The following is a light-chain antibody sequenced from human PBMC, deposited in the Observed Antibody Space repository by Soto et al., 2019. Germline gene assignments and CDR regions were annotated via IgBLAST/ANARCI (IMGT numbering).Light chain of an antibody. CDR3: QTWGTGIRV. J-gene: IGLJ3*02. Sequence: QPVLTQSPSASASLGASVKFTCTLSSGHSTYAIAWHQQQPEKGPRYLMKLNSDGSHRKGDGIPDRFSGSSSGAERYLTISSLQSEDEADYYCQTWGTGIRVFGGGPKLTVL. CDR1: SGHSTYA. V-gene: IGLV4-69*01. CDR2: LNSDGSH.